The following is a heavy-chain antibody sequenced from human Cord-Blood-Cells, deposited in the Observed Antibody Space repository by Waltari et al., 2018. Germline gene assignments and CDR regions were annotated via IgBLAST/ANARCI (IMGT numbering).Heavy chain of an antibody. Sequence: QLQLQESGPGLVKPSATLSLTCTVLGGSISSSSYYWGWIRQPPGKGLEWIGSIYYSGSTYYNPSLKSRVTISVDTSKNQFSLKLSSVTAADTAVYYCARHSGDYAIFDYWGQGTLVTVSS. CDR2: IYYSGST. V-gene: IGHV4-39*01. D-gene: IGHD4-17*01. CDR3: ARHSGDYAIFDY. J-gene: IGHJ4*02. CDR1: GGSISSSSYY.